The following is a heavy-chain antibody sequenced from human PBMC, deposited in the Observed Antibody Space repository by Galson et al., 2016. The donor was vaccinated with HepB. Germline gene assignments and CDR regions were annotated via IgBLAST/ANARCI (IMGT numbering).Heavy chain of an antibody. CDR1: GFTVSNNY. V-gene: IGHV3-53*01. CDR3: ARDGNGGGV. D-gene: IGHD3-16*01. J-gene: IGHJ6*04. Sequence: SLRLSCAASGFTVSNNYMNWVRQAPGKGLEWVALIYSGGSTYYANSVKGRFTISRHNSKNTLYLQMNSLRVEDTAVYYCARDGNGGGVWGRGTTVTVSS. CDR2: IYSGGST.